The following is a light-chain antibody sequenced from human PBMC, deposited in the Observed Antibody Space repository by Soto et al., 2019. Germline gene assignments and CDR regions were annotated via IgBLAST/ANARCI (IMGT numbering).Light chain of an antibody. J-gene: IGKJ2*01. Sequence: ESTLTQSPGPLSLSPGERATLSCRARQSVSTRYLAWYQQKPGQSPRLLIYGASIRATGIQDRFSGSGSGTDFTLTISRLEPEDFAVYYCHQFGSSPPAFTFGQGTKLEI. V-gene: IGKV3-20*01. CDR3: HQFGSSPPAFT. CDR1: QSVSTRY. CDR2: GAS.